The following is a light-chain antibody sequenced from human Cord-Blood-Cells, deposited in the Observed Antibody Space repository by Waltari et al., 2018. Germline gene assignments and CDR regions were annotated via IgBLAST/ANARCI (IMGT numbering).Light chain of an antibody. J-gene: IGLJ3*02. Sequence: QSALTQPASVSGSPGQSITISCTGTSSDVGGYNYVSWYQPHPGKAPKLMIYDVSKRPSGVSNRFSGSKSGNTASLTISGLQAEDEADYYCSSYTSSSTLGVFGGGTKLTVL. CDR1: SSDVGGYNY. CDR3: SSYTSSSTLGV. V-gene: IGLV2-14*01. CDR2: DVS.